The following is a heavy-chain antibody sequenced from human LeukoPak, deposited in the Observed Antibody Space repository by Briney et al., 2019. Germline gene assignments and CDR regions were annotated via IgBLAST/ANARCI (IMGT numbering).Heavy chain of an antibody. V-gene: IGHV3-21*01. CDR2: ISSSSTYI. Sequence: GGSLRLSCAASGFTFSIYSMNWVRQAPGKGLEWVSSISSSSTYIYYADSVKGRFTISRDNAKNSLYLQMNSLRAEDTGVYYCARGYCSGGSCYDYWGQGTLVTVSS. CDR3: ARGYCSGGSCYDY. D-gene: IGHD2-15*01. J-gene: IGHJ4*02. CDR1: GFTFSIYS.